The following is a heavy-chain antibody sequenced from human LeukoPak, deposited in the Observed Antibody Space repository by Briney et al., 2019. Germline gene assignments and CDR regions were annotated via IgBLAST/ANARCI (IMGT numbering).Heavy chain of an antibody. Sequence: VGSLRLSCAASGFTFSSYAMNWVRQAPGKGLEWVSYISSSSSTIYYADSVKGRFTISRDNAKNSLYLQMNSLRAEDTAVYYCARVGCSGGSCFDYWGQGTLVTVSS. V-gene: IGHV3-48*01. CDR3: ARVGCSGGSCFDY. J-gene: IGHJ4*02. CDR2: ISSSSSTI. D-gene: IGHD2-15*01. CDR1: GFTFSSYA.